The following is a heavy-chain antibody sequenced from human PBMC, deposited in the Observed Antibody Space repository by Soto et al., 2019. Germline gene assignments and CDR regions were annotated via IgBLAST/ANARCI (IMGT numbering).Heavy chain of an antibody. V-gene: IGHV1-18*04. CDR1: GYTFTGYY. Sequence: ASVKVSCKASGYTFTGYYMHWVRQAPGQGLEWMGWISAYNGNTNYAQKLQGRVTMTTDTSTSTAYMELRSLRSDDTAVYYCARDAFSSSSSYGMDVWGQGTTVTVSS. D-gene: IGHD6-13*01. CDR3: ARDAFSSSSSYGMDV. J-gene: IGHJ6*02. CDR2: ISAYNGNT.